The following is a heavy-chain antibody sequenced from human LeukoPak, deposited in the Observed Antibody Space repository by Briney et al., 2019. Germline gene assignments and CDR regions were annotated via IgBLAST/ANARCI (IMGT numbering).Heavy chain of an antibody. D-gene: IGHD6-13*01. V-gene: IGHV3-23*01. CDR2: ISGSGGST. J-gene: IGHJ6*02. CDR1: GFTFSSYA. Sequence: GGSLRLSCAASGFTFSSYAMSWVRQAPGKGLEWVSAISGSGGSTYYADSVKGRFTISRDNSKNTLYLQMNSLRAEDTAVYYCARDAIAAAGPYYYYGMDVWGQGTTVTVSS. CDR3: ARDAIAAAGPYYYYGMDV.